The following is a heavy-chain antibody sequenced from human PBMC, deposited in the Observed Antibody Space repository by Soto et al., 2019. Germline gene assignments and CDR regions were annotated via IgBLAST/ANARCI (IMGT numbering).Heavy chain of an antibody. V-gene: IGHV4-61*01. CDR1: NASVNSGYYY. Sequence: SETLSLTCTVSNASVNSGYYYWSWIRQPPGKGLEWIAYFYYGGATSYNPSLRSRVTMSVDTSKSQFSLKLTSVTAADTAVYYCARGEDAFFYYGLDVWGQGITVTVSS. CDR2: FYYGGAT. J-gene: IGHJ6*02. CDR3: ARGEDAFFYYGLDV.